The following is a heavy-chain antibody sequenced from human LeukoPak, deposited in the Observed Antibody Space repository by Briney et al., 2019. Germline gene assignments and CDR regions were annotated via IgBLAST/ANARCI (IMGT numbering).Heavy chain of an antibody. CDR1: GGSINTYY. J-gene: IGHJ4*02. CDR2: IYTSRNT. V-gene: IGHV4-4*07. D-gene: IGHD3-22*01. CDR3: ARTYYYDCSGYSFDY. Sequence: SETLSLTRTVSGGSINTYYWSWIRQPAGKGLEWIGRIYTSRNTNYNASLKSRVTMSVDTSKNQFSLKLSSVTAADTAVYYCARTYYYDCSGYSFDYWGQGTLVTVSP.